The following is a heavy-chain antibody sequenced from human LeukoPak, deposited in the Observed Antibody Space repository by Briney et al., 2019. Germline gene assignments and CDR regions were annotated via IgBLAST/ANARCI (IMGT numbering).Heavy chain of an antibody. J-gene: IGHJ6*03. CDR2: IYSGGTT. Sequence: PGGSLRLSCAASGFIVSSNYMNWVRQAPGKGLEWVSGIYSGGTTYYADSVQGRFTISRHNSKNKLYLQMNSLRTEDTAVYYCASEIPGNYYYYMDVWGKGTTVTVSS. CDR1: GFIVSSNY. CDR3: ASEIPGNYYYYMDV. D-gene: IGHD1-26*01. V-gene: IGHV3-66*02.